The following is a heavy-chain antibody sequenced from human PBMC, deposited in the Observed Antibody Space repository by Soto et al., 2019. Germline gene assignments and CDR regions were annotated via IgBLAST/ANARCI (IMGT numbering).Heavy chain of an antibody. CDR1: GFTFSSYG. J-gene: IGHJ4*02. CDR3: AREGFAGRPRSPFDY. CDR2: IWYDGSNK. D-gene: IGHD3-10*01. Sequence: PGGSLRLSCAASGFTFSSYGMHWVRQDPGKGLEWVAVIWYDGSNKYYADSVKGRFTISRDNSKNTLYLQMNSLRAEDTAVYYCAREGFAGRPRSPFDYWGQGTLVTVSS. V-gene: IGHV3-33*01.